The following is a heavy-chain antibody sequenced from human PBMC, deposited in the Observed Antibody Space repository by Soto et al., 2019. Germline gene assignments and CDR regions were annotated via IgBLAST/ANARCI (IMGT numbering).Heavy chain of an antibody. CDR3: ARRARPDFYYMDV. CDR2: ISSNGVGT. J-gene: IGHJ6*03. Sequence: GGSLRLSCAASGFTISSYGMSWVRQAPGKGLEYVSGISSNGVGTYYANSVQGRFTISRDNSKNTVYLQMGSLRPEDMAVYYCARRARPDFYYMDVWGKGTTVTAP. V-gene: IGHV3-64*01. CDR1: GFTISSYG. D-gene: IGHD6-6*01.